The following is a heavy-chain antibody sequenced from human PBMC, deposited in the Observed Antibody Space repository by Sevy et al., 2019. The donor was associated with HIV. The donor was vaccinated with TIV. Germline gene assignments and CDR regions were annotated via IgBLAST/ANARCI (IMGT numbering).Heavy chain of an antibody. V-gene: IGHV3-30-3*01. CDR1: GFTFGSYT. Sequence: GGSLRLSCAASGFTFGSYTLHWVRPAPGKGLEWVALISQTYDGSKKYYIDSVQGRFTISRDNSKNTLYLQMDSLRPEDTAVYYCARDNSGYFFFDYWGQGTLVTVSS. J-gene: IGHJ4*02. CDR2: ISQTYDGSKK. CDR3: ARDNSGYFFFDY. D-gene: IGHD3-22*01.